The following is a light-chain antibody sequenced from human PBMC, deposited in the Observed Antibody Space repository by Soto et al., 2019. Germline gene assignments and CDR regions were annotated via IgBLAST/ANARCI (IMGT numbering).Light chain of an antibody. CDR2: GAS. CDR1: QSVSSN. CDR3: QQYRT. Sequence: EIVLTQSPGTLSLSPGDRATLSCRASQSVSSNLAWYQQKPGQAPRLLIYGASTRATGIPARFSGSGSGTEFTLTISSLQSEDFAVYYCQQYRTFGQGTKVEIK. V-gene: IGKV3-15*01. J-gene: IGKJ1*01.